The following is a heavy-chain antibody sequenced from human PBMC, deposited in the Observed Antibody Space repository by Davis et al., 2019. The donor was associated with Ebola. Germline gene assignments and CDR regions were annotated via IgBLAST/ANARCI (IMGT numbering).Heavy chain of an antibody. D-gene: IGHD3-22*01. Sequence: SETLSLTCAVSGGFVSSGGYSWNWIRQPPVKGLEWIGYYYYTGSTYYNPSLKSRVSISVDTSKNQFSLKLSSVTAADTAVYYCARGDSYYDPSGYYAGPEAPDHWGQGTLVSVSS. V-gene: IGHV4-30-4*07. CDR2: YYYTGST. CDR1: GGFVSSGGYS. CDR3: ARGDSYYDPSGYYAGPEAPDH. J-gene: IGHJ4*02.